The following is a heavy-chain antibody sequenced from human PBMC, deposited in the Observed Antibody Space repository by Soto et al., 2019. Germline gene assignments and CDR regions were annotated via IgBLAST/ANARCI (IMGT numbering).Heavy chain of an antibody. Sequence: ASVKVSCKXSGYNFINYGITWVRQAPGQGLEWMGWISVHNGNTNYAQKLQGRVTMTTDTSTSTAYMELRSLRSDDTAVYYCVRDLDGSGSYYTDYWGPGTLVTVSS. CDR3: VRDLDGSGSYYTDY. CDR1: GYNFINYG. V-gene: IGHV1-18*01. D-gene: IGHD3-10*01. CDR2: ISVHNGNT. J-gene: IGHJ4*02.